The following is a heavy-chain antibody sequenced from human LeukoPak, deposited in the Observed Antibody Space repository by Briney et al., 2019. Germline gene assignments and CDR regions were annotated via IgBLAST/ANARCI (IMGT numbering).Heavy chain of an antibody. Sequence: SETLSLTCAVSGGSISSSNWWSWVRQPLGKGLEWIGEIYHSGSTNYNPSLKSRVTTSVDKSKNQFSLKLSSVTAADTAVYYCARGHGGYGEGWFDPWGQGTLVTVSS. CDR1: GGSISSSNW. V-gene: IGHV4-4*02. D-gene: IGHD5-12*01. CDR2: IYHSGST. CDR3: ARGHGGYGEGWFDP. J-gene: IGHJ5*02.